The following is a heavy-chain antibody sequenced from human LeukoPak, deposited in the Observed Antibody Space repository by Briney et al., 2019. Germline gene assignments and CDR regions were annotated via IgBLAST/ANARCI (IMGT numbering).Heavy chain of an antibody. D-gene: IGHD3-10*01. Sequence: ASVKVSCKASGYTFTSYGISWVRQALGQGLEWMGWISAYNGNTNYAQKLQGRVTMTTDTSTSTAYMELRSLRSDDTAVYYCARVYSKLWFGELLYFDYWGQGTLVTVSS. V-gene: IGHV1-18*01. CDR2: ISAYNGNT. CDR1: GYTFTSYG. J-gene: IGHJ4*02. CDR3: ARVYSKLWFGELLYFDY.